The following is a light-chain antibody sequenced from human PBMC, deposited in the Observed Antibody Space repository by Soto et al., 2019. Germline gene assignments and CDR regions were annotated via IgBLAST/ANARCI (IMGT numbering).Light chain of an antibody. CDR2: GAS. CDR1: QSVSSSY. J-gene: IGKJ4*01. V-gene: IGKV3-20*01. Sequence: EIVMTQPPATLSVSPGESATLSCRASQSVSSSYLAWYQQKPGQAPRLLIYGASSRATGIPDRFSGSGSGTDFTLTISRLEPEDFVVYYCQQYGISPLAFGGGTKLDIK. CDR3: QQYGISPLA.